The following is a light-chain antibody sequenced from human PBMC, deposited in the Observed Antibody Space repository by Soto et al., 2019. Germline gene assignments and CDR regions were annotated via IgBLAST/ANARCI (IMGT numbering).Light chain of an antibody. CDR1: QSISSW. CDR3: QQYNSYLT. J-gene: IGKJ3*01. CDR2: WAS. Sequence: DIPMTQSPSTLSASVGDRVTITCRASQSISSWLAWYQQKPGKAPKLLIYWASSLESGVPSRFSGSGSGTEFTLTISSLQPDDFATYYCQQYNSYLTFGPGTKVDIK. V-gene: IGKV1-5*03.